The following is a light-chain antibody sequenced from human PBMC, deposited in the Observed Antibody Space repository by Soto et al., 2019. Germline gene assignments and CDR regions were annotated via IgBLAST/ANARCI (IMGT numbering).Light chain of an antibody. CDR2: AAS. CDR3: QQSHSFPIT. V-gene: IGKV1-39*01. J-gene: IGKJ5*01. CDR1: QSISSY. Sequence: DIQMTQSPSSLSASVGDRVTITCRASQSISSYLNWYQQKPGKAPKPLIYAASSLQSGVPSRFSGSGSGTDFTLTISSLQPEDFATYYCQQSHSFPITFGQGTRLETK.